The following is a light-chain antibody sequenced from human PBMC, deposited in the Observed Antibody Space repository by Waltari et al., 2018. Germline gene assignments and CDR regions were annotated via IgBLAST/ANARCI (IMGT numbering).Light chain of an antibody. CDR2: ATS. J-gene: IGKJ4*01. CDR1: QSISGY. V-gene: IGKV1-39*01. CDR3: QQSYRTPPLT. Sequence: DLQMTQSPSSLFASVGDRVTITCRASQSISGYLNWYQQKPGKAPKVLIYATSSLQSGVPSRFSGSGSGTDFTLTITSLQPEDFATYYCQQSYRTPPLTFGGGTKVEIK.